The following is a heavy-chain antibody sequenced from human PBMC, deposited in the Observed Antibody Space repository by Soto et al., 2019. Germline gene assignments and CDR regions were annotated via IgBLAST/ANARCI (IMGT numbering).Heavy chain of an antibody. D-gene: IGHD2-21*02. CDR1: GGSVSSGSYY. CDR3: ARVVPYCGGDCYGISDGMDV. J-gene: IGHJ6*02. CDR2: IYYSGST. V-gene: IGHV4-61*01. Sequence: SETLSLTCNVSGGSVSSGSYYWSWIRQPPGKGLEWIGYIYYSGSTNYNPSLKSRVTISVDTSKNQFSLKLSSVTAADTAVYYCARVVPYCGGDCYGISDGMDVWGQGTTVTVSS.